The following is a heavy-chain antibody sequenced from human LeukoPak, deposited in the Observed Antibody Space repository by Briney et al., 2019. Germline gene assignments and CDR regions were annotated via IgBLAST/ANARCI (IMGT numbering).Heavy chain of an antibody. CDR1: GYTFTSYD. D-gene: IGHD6-6*01. CDR2: MNPNSGNT. V-gene: IGHV1-8*01. J-gene: IGHJ4*02. CDR3: ARTAIVTPRRPTPIAARPRGPFGY. Sequence: GASVKVSCKASGYTFTSYDINWVRQATGQGLEWMGWMNPNSGNTGYAQKFQGRVTMTRNTSISTAYMELSSLRPEDTAVYYCARTAIVTPRRPTPIAARPRGPFGYWGQGTLVTVSS.